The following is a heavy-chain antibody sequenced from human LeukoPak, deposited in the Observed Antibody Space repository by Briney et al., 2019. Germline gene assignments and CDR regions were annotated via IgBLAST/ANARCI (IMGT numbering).Heavy chain of an antibody. CDR1: GFTSSSYA. D-gene: IGHD1-26*01. J-gene: IGHJ4*02. Sequence: GGSLRLSCAASGFTSSSYARSWVRHAPRGGLGWGSVITGSRGSPYYAHSVKGRFTISRDNYKNTLYLQINRLRAPDTAVYYCATESGSYHKRPLDYSGQGTLVTVSS. CDR3: ATESGSYHKRPLDY. CDR2: ITGSRGSP. V-gene: IGHV3-23*01.